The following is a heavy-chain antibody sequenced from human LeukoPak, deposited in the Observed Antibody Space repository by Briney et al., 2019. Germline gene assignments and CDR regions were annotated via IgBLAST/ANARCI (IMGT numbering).Heavy chain of an antibody. CDR3: ARDRGDYGSGSYFDP. CDR1: GFTFSSYG. D-gene: IGHD3-10*01. Sequence: GGSLRLSCAASGFTFSSYGMHWVRQAPGKGLEWVAVIWYDGSNKYYADSVKGRFTISRDNSKNTLYLQMNSLRAEDTAVYYCARDRGDYGSGSYFDPWGQGTLVTVSS. J-gene: IGHJ5*02. CDR2: IWYDGSNK. V-gene: IGHV3-33*01.